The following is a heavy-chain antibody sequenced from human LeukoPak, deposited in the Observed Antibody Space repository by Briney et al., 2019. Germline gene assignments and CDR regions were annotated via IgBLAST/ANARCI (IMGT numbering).Heavy chain of an antibody. CDR1: GFAFDKYA. CDR3: AKIFQRRALVGAVAGDY. V-gene: IGHV3-23*01. Sequence: PGGSLRLSCSAFGFAFDKYAMNWVRQAPEKGLEWVSTIDSDSARTYYADSVNGRYTISRVNYKNILCLQLNSLRAEDTAVYYCAKIFQRRALVGAVAGDYWGQGTLVTVSS. J-gene: IGHJ4*02. D-gene: IGHD1-26*01. CDR2: IDSDSART.